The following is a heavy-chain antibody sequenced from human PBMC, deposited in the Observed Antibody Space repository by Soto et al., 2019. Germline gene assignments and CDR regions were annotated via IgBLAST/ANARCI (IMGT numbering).Heavy chain of an antibody. CDR3: ARDGGVYGDYDY. V-gene: IGHV1-2*04. CDR1: GYTFTGYY. J-gene: IGHJ4*02. Sequence: QVQLVQSGAEVKKPGASVKVSCKASGYTFTGYYVHWVRQAPGQGLEWMGWINPKTGDTHYGQKFQGWVTMTRDTSISTLYMELRRLTSDDTAVYYCARDGGVYGDYDYWGQGTLVTVSS. D-gene: IGHD4-17*01. CDR2: INPKTGDT.